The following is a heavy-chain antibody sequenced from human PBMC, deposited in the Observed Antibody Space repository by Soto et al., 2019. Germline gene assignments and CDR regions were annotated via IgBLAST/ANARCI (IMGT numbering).Heavy chain of an antibody. V-gene: IGHV4-59*01. J-gene: IGHJ3*02. CDR2: IYYSGST. CDR3: ARRYGYAFDI. D-gene: IGHD4-17*01. Sequence: SETLSLTCTVSGGSISSYYWSWIRQPPGKGLEWIGYIYYSGSTNYNPSLKSRVTITIDTSKNQFSLKLRSKTAADTAVYYCARRYGYAFDIWGQGTMVTVSS. CDR1: GGSISSYY.